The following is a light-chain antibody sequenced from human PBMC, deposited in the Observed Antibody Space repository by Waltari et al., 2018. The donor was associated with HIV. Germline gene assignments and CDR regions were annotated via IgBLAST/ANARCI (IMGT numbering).Light chain of an antibody. V-gene: IGKV2-28*01. Sequence: DIVMTQSPLSLPVTPEEPASISCRSSQSLLHSNGYNYLDWYLQKPGQSPQLLIYLGSNRASGVPDRFSGSGSGTDFTLKISRVEAEDVGVYYCMQALHVLFTFGPGTKVDIK. CDR2: LGS. J-gene: IGKJ3*01. CDR3: MQALHVLFT. CDR1: QSLLHSNGYNY.